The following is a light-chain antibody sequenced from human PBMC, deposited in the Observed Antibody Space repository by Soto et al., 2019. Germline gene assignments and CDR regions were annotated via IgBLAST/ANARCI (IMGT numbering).Light chain of an antibody. CDR3: SSYAGSNNLL. CDR1: SSDVGGYNY. CDR2: EVS. Sequence: SALTQPPSASGSPGQSVTISCTGTSSDVGGYNYVSWYQQHPGKAPKLIIYEVSNRPSGVPDRFSGSKSGNTASLTVSGLQAEDEADYYCSSYAGSNNLLFGGGTKVTVL. V-gene: IGLV2-8*01. J-gene: IGLJ2*01.